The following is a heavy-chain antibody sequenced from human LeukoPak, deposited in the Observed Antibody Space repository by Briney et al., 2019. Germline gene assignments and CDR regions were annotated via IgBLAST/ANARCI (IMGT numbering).Heavy chain of an antibody. V-gene: IGHV3-33*01. Sequence: GGSLRLSCAASGFTFSSYGMHWVRQAPGKGLEWVAVIWYDGSNKYYADSVNGRFTISRDNAKNTLYLQMNSLRAEDTAVYSCARSFLAGTLDYWGQGALVTVSS. CDR2: IWYDGSNK. J-gene: IGHJ4*02. CDR1: GFTFSSYG. D-gene: IGHD3-9*01. CDR3: ARSFLAGTLDY.